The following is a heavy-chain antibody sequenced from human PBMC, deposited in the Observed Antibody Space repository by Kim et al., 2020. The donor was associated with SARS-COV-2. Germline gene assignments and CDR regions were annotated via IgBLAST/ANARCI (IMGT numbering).Heavy chain of an antibody. CDR1: GFTFDDYA. Sequence: GGSLRLSCAASGFTFDDYAMHWVRQAPGKGLEWVSGISWNSGSIGYADSVKGRFTISRDNAKNSLYLQMNSLRAEDTALYYCAKDFVNAMLVGASIGYWGQGTLVIVSS. CDR2: ISWNSGSI. V-gene: IGHV3-9*01. J-gene: IGHJ4*02. CDR3: AKDFVNAMLVGASIGY. D-gene: IGHD1-26*01.